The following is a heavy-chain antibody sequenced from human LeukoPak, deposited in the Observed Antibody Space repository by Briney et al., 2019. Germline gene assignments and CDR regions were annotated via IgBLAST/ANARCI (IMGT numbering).Heavy chain of an antibody. CDR2: IIPIFGTA. CDR3: ARDLDDFWSGYQRGWFDP. J-gene: IGHJ5*02. D-gene: IGHD3-3*01. V-gene: IGHV1-69*05. Sequence: ASVKVSCKASGGTFSSYAISWVRQAPGQGLEWMGGIIPIFGTANYAQKFQGRVTITTDESTSTAYMELSSLRSEDTAVYYCARDLDDFWSGYQRGWFDPWGQGTLVTVSS. CDR1: GGTFSSYA.